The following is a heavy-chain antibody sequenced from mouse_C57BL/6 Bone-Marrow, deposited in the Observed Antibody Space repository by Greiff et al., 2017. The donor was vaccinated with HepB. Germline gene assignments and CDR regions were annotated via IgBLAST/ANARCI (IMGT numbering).Heavy chain of an antibody. CDR2: ISNGGGST. V-gene: IGHV5-12*01. CDR3: ASPDGMVTFAY. Sequence: EVHLVESGGGLVQPGGSLKLSCAASGFTFSDYYMYWVRQTPEKRLEWVAYISNGGGSTYYPDTVKGRFTISRGNAKNTLYLQMSRLKSEDTAMYYCASPDGMVTFAYWGQGTLVTVSA. CDR1: GFTFSDYY. D-gene: IGHD2-3*01. J-gene: IGHJ3*01.